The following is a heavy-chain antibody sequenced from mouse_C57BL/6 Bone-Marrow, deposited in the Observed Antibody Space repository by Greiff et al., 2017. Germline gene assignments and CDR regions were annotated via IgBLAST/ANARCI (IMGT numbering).Heavy chain of an antibody. CDR3: ARPVSGYYFDY. J-gene: IGHJ2*01. CDR1: GFTFSSYT. D-gene: IGHD6-2*01. CDR2: ISGGGGNT. V-gene: IGHV5-9*01. Sequence: EVQLVESGGGLVKPGGSLKLSCAASGFTFSSYTMSWVRQTPEKRLEWVATISGGGGNTYYPDSVKGRVTISRDNAKTTLYLQMSSLRSEDTALYYCARPVSGYYFDYGGQGTTLTVSS.